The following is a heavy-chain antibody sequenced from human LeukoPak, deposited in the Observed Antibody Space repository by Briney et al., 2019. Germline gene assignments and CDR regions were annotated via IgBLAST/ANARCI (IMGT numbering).Heavy chain of an antibody. Sequence: ASVKVSCKASGYTFTGYYMHWVRQAPGQGLEWMGWINPNSGGTNCAQKFQGRVTMTRDTSINTAYMELCSLRFDDTAVYYCARGATAGRFSLRPTGAYYMDVWGKGTTVTVSS. J-gene: IGHJ6*03. CDR3: ARGATAGRFSLRPTGAYYMDV. V-gene: IGHV1-2*02. CDR2: INPNSGGT. CDR1: GYTFTGYY. D-gene: IGHD6-13*01.